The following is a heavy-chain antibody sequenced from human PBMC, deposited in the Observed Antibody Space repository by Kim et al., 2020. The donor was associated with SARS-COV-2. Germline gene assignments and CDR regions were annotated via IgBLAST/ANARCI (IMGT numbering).Heavy chain of an antibody. Sequence: GGSLRLSCAASGFTVSSNYMSWVRQAPGKGLEWVSVIYSGGSTYYADSVKGRFTISRDNSKNTLYLQMNSLRAEDTAVYYCARDTTHTYYYGSGSYYKNYYYYGMDVWGQGTTVTVSS. CDR3: ARDTTHTYYYGSGSYYKNYYYYGMDV. CDR2: IYSGGST. V-gene: IGHV3-66*02. D-gene: IGHD3-10*01. CDR1: GFTVSSNY. J-gene: IGHJ6*02.